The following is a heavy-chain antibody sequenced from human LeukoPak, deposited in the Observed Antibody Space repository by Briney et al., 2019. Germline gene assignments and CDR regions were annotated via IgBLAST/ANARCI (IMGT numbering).Heavy chain of an antibody. CDR1: GFTFSSYA. CDR3: AKTHSTSWGIFEY. CDR2: ISGSGGST. J-gene: IGHJ4*02. Sequence: HTGGSLRLSCAASGFTFSSYAMSWVRQAPGKGLEWVSAISGSGGSTYYADSVKGRFTISRDNSKNTLYLQMNSLRPEDTAVYWCAKTHSTSWGIFEYWGQGALVTVSS. V-gene: IGHV3-23*01. D-gene: IGHD6-13*01.